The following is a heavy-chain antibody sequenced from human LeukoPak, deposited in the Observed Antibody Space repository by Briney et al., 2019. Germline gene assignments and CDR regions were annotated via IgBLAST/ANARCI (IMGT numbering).Heavy chain of an antibody. CDR2: ISSSGSTI. CDR1: GFTFSSYE. V-gene: IGHV3-48*03. CDR3: ARDRSSLDGSGSYYFDY. J-gene: IGHJ4*02. D-gene: IGHD3-10*01. Sequence: GGSLRLSCAASGFTFSSYEMNWVRQAPGKGLEWVSYISSSGSTIYYADSVKGRFTISRDNAKNSLYLQMNSLRAEDTAVYYCARDRSSLDGSGSYYFDYWGQGTLVTVSS.